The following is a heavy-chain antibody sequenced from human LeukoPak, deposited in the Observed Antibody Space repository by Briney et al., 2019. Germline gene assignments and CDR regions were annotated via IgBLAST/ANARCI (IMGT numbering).Heavy chain of an antibody. CDR1: GFSISNYA. Sequence: GGSLRLSCAASGFSISNYAMSWVRQAPGKGLEWVSSISGSGVSTYYAVSVKGRFTISRDNSKNTLYLQMNSLRAEDTAIYYCAKEGDGLVGTTPFDYWGQGTLVTVSS. CDR3: AKEGDGLVGTTPFDY. CDR2: ISGSGVST. J-gene: IGHJ4*02. V-gene: IGHV3-23*01. D-gene: IGHD1-26*01.